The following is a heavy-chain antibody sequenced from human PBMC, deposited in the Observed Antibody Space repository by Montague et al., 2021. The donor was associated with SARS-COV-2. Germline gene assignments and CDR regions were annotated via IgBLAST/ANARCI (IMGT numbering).Heavy chain of an antibody. V-gene: IGHV4-34*01. CDR1: GGSFSGYY. Sequence: SETLSLTCAVHGGSFSGYYWSWISQPPGKGLEWIGEINHSGSTNYNPSLKSRVSISVDTSKNQFSLKLSYVTAADTAVYYCARGAPTITMIVVVFTGAGWYFDLWGRGTLVTVSS. CDR2: INHSGST. CDR3: ARGAPTITMIVVVFTGAGWYFDL. J-gene: IGHJ2*01. D-gene: IGHD3-22*01.